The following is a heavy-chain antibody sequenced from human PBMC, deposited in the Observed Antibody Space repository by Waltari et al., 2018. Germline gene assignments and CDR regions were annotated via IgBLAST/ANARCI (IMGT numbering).Heavy chain of an antibody. CDR1: GYTFTGYY. CDR2: INPNRGGT. CDR3: AREDAVGATVY. Sequence: QVQLVQSGAEVKKPGASVKVSCKASGYTFTGYYMHWVRQAPGQGLEWMGWINPNRGGTNYAQKFQGRVTMTRDTSISTAYMELSRLRSDDTAVYYCAREDAVGATVYWGKGTTVTVSS. J-gene: IGHJ6*04. D-gene: IGHD1-26*01. V-gene: IGHV1-2*02.